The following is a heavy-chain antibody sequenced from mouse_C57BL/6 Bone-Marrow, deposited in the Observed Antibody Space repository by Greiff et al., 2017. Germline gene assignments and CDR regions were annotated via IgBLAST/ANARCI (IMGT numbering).Heavy chain of an antibody. CDR1: GYTFTSYG. J-gene: IGHJ3*01. CDR2: IYPRSGNT. V-gene: IGHV1-81*01. Sequence: VQLQQSGAELARPGASVKLSCKASGYTFTSYGISWVKQRTGQDLEWIGEIYPRSGNTYYNEKFKGKATLTADKSSSTAYMELRSLTSEDSAVYFCARSDGSSPWFAYWGQGTLVTVSA. CDR3: ARSDGSSPWFAY. D-gene: IGHD1-1*01.